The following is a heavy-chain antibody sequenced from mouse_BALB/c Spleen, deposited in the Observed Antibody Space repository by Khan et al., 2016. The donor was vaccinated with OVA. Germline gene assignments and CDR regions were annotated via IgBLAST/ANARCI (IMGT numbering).Heavy chain of an antibody. CDR2: INTYTGEP. D-gene: IGHD2-10*01. V-gene: IGHV9-3-1*01. CDR1: GYTFTNFG. Sequence: IQLVQSGPELKKPGETVKISCKASGYTFTNFGMNWVKQAPGEGLEWMGWINTYTGEPTYADDFKGRFAFSLETSASTAYLQFNNLKNEDTATYYCARPPYFSYTVAYWGQGTSLTVSS. J-gene: IGHJ4*01. CDR3: ARPPYFSYTVAY.